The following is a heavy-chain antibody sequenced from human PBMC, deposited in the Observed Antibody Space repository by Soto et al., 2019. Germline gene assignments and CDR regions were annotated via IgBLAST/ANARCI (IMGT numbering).Heavy chain of an antibody. D-gene: IGHD3-10*01. CDR3: AREVPSGEGYYYYYYMDG. Sequence: ASVKVSCKASGGTFSSYTISWVRQAPGQGLEWMGRIIPILGIANYAQKFQGRVTITADKSTSTAYMELSSLRSEDTAVYYCAREVPSGEGYYYYYYMDGWGKGTTVTVSS. CDR1: GGTFSSYT. CDR2: IIPILGIA. J-gene: IGHJ6*03. V-gene: IGHV1-69*04.